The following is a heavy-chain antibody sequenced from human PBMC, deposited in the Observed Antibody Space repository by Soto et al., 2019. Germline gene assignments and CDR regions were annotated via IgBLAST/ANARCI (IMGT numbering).Heavy chain of an antibody. V-gene: IGHV4-34*01. Sequence: PSETLSLTCAVYGGSSSGYYWSWIRQPPGKGLEWIGEINHSGSTNYNPSLKSRVTISVDTSKNQFSLKLSSVTAADTAVYYCARGFEYSSGEDYFDYWGQGTLVTVSS. CDR3: ARGFEYSSGEDYFDY. D-gene: IGHD6-25*01. J-gene: IGHJ4*02. CDR2: INHSGST. CDR1: GGSSSGYY.